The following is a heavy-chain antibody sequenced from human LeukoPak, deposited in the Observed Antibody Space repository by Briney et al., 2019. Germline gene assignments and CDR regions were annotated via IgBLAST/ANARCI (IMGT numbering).Heavy chain of an antibody. D-gene: IGHD3-10*01. J-gene: IGHJ6*04. V-gene: IGHV3-48*03. Sequence: GGSLRLSCAASGFTFSSYEMNWVRQAPGKGLEWVSYISSSGSTIYYADSVKGRFTISRDNAKNSLYLQMNSLRAEDTAVYYCAREDYYGSGSLPASYGMDVWGKGTRSPSPQ. CDR3: AREDYYGSGSLPASYGMDV. CDR2: ISSSGSTI. CDR1: GFTFSSYE.